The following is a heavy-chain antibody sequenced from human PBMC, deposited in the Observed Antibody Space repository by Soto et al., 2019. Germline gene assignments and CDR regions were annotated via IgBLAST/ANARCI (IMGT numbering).Heavy chain of an antibody. V-gene: IGHV1-69*12. D-gene: IGHD3-3*01. J-gene: IGHJ4*02. CDR3: ARVRVRFLEWLGSEG. Sequence: QVQLVQSGAEVKKPGSSVKVSCKASGGTFSSYAISWVRQAPGQGLDWMGGIIPIFGTANYAQQFQGRVTITADESTSTAYRERSSLRSEATAVYYCARVRVRFLEWLGSEGWGQGTLVTVSS. CDR1: GGTFSSYA. CDR2: IIPIFGTA.